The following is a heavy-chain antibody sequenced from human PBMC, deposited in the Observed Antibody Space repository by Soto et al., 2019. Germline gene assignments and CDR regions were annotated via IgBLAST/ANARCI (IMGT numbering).Heavy chain of an antibody. V-gene: IGHV3-48*03. CDR1: GFTFSRYE. CDR2: ISSSSSTL. J-gene: IGHJ2*01. D-gene: IGHD1-26*01. Sequence: GGSLRLSCAASGFTFSRYEMNWVRQAPGKGLEWVSYISSSSSTLYYADSVKGRFTISRDNAKNSLYLQMNSLRAEGTAVYYCARGGSGSYFWYFDLWGHGTLVTVSS. CDR3: ARGGSGSYFWYFDL.